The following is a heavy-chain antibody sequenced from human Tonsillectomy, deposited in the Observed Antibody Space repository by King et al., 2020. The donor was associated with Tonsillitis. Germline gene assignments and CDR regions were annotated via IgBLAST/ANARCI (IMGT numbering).Heavy chain of an antibody. V-gene: IGHV3-9*01. CDR2: IIWNSGSI. D-gene: IGHD2-15*01. Sequence: VQLVESGGGSVQPGRSLRLSCAASGFTFDDYAMHWVRHAPGKGLEWVSGIIWNSGSIVYADSVKGRFTISRDNAKNSLYLQMNSLRAEDTALYYCAKDMSFVVAGNGMDVWGQGTTVTVSS. CDR1: GFTFDDYA. J-gene: IGHJ6*02. CDR3: AKDMSFVVAGNGMDV.